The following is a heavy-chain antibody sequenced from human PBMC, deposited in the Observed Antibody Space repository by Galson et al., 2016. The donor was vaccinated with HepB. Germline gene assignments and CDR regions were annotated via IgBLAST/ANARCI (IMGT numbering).Heavy chain of an antibody. D-gene: IGHD6-13*01. Sequence: QSGAEVKKPGESLKISCKGSGYNFATYWIGWVRQMPGKGLEWMGIIYPDDSDTRYSPSFQGQVTISADKSISTAYLQWSSLKASDTAMYYCARHPSSSWTEYFQHWGQGTLVTVSS. J-gene: IGHJ1*01. V-gene: IGHV5-51*01. CDR2: IYPDDSDT. CDR1: GYNFATYW. CDR3: ARHPSSSWTEYFQH.